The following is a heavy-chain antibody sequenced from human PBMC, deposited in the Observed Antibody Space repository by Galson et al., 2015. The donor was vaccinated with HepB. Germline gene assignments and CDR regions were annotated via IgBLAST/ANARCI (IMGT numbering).Heavy chain of an antibody. D-gene: IGHD3-16*01. V-gene: IGHV3-23*01. Sequence: GKGLEWVSALSGNGYKTYYADSVRGRFTISRDNSKNTLYLQMNSLRAEDTAVYYCARDPFAHSGGHWGQGTLVTVPS. CDR3: ARDPFAHSGGH. CDR2: LSGNGYKT. J-gene: IGHJ4*02.